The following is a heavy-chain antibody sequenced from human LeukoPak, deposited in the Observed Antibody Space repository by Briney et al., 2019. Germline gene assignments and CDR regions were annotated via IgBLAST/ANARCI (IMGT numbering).Heavy chain of an antibody. CDR3: ARDEAHSSIWYGVDY. Sequence: GGSLRLSCAASGFTFSSYSMNWVRQAPGKGLEWVSHISSSSSTIYYADSGKGRFTIPRDNAKNSLYLQMNSLRDEDTAVYYCARDEAHSSIWYGVDYWGQGTLVTVSS. J-gene: IGHJ4*02. CDR2: ISSSSSTI. V-gene: IGHV3-48*02. D-gene: IGHD6-13*01. CDR1: GFTFSSYS.